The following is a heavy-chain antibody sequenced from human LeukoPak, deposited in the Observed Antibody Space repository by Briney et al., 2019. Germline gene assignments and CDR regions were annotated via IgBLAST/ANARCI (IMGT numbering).Heavy chain of an antibody. CDR2: IYYSGGT. Sequence: SETLSLTCTVSGGSITSSSYYWGWIRQPSGRGLEWIASIYYSGGTYYNPSLKSRVTISVDTSKNQFSLKLSSVTAADTAVYYCARPIVVVPAAMFAGDAFDIWGQGTMVTVSS. V-gene: IGHV4-39*01. J-gene: IGHJ3*02. CDR3: ARPIVVVPAAMFAGDAFDI. D-gene: IGHD2-2*01. CDR1: GGSITSSSYY.